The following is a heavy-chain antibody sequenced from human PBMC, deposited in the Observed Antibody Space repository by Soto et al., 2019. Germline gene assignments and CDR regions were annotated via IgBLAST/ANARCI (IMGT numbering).Heavy chain of an antibody. J-gene: IGHJ4*02. V-gene: IGHV4-59*01. CDR3: ARSAPYYDFWSGYLDY. CDR1: GGSISSYY. D-gene: IGHD3-3*01. CDR2: IYYTGST. Sequence: SETPSLTCTVSGGSISSYYWSWIRQPPGKGLEWVGYIYYTGSTNYNPSLKSRVTISVDTSKNQFTLKLSSVTAADTAVYYCARSAPYYDFWSGYLDYWGQGALVTVSS.